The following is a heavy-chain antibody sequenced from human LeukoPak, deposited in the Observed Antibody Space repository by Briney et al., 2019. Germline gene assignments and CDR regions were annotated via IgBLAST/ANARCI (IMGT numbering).Heavy chain of an antibody. V-gene: IGHV3-7*03. Sequence: GGSLRPSCAASGFTFSLYWMNWVRRAPGKGLEWVANIKQDGSEKNYVDSVKGRFTISRDNAKNSLYLQMSNLRAEDTAVYFCARGGGLDVWGQGATVTVSS. CDR1: GFTFSLYW. CDR3: ARGGGLDV. CDR2: IKQDGSEK. D-gene: IGHD3-16*01. J-gene: IGHJ6*02.